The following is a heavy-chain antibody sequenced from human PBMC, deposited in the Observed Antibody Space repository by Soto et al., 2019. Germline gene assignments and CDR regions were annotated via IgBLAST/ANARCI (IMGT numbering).Heavy chain of an antibody. D-gene: IGHD3-22*01. V-gene: IGHV3-15*01. J-gene: IGHJ5*02. Sequence: PGGPLRLSFRASGFTFSNAWMSWVRQAPGKGMEWVGRIKSKTGGATTDYAAPVKGRFTISRDDSKNTLYLQMNSLKTEDTAVYYCTTGYYYDSSGFDPWGQGTLVTVSS. CDR3: TTGYYYDSSGFDP. CDR2: IKSKTGGATT. CDR1: GFTFSNAW.